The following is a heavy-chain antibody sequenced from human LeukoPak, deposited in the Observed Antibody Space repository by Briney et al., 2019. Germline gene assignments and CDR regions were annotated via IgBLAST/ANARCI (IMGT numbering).Heavy chain of an antibody. CDR2: IRASGGET. J-gene: IGHJ3*01. V-gene: IGHV3-23*01. CDR1: GFAFSNFA. D-gene: IGHD2-21*02. Sequence: GGSLRLSCAASGFAFSNFAMMWVRQAPGRGLEWVSAIRASGGETFYADSVKSRFTISRDNSKNTLYVQMNSLGAEDTAVYYCARDPNGDYIGAFDFWGQGTLVTVSS. CDR3: ARDPNGDYIGAFDF.